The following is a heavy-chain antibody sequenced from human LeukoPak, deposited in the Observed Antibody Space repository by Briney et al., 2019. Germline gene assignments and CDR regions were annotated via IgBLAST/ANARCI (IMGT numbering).Heavy chain of an antibody. CDR1: GYTLTELS. V-gene: IGHV1-24*01. CDR2: FDPEDGET. Sequence: ASVKVSCKVSGYTLTELSMHWVRQAPGKGLEWMGGFDPEDGETIYAQKFQGRVTMTEDTSTDTAYMELSSLRSEDTAVYYCAHIVVGNDYFDYWGQGTLVTVSS. J-gene: IGHJ4*02. CDR3: AHIVVGNDYFDY. D-gene: IGHD2-21*01.